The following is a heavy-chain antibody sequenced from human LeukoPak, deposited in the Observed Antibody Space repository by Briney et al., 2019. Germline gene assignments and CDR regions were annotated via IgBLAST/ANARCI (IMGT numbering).Heavy chain of an antibody. V-gene: IGHV3-11*06. J-gene: IGHJ4*02. D-gene: IGHD2-15*01. CDR2: ISSSSSYT. CDR3: ARLSICSGGSCYSIIDY. Sequence: GGSLRLSCAASGFTFSDYYMSWIRQAPGKGLEWVSYISSSSSYTNYADSVKGRFTISRDNAKNSLYLQMNSLRAEDTAVYCCARLSICSGGSCYSIIDYWGQGTLVTVSS. CDR1: GFTFSDYY.